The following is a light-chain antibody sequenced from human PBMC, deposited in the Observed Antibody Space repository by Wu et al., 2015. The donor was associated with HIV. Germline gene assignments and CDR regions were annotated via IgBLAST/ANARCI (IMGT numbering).Light chain of an antibody. CDR1: QSINNR. CDR2: KAS. Sequence: DIQMTQSPSTLSASVGDGVTITCRASQSINNRLAWYQQKPGKAPQLVVYKASSLQSGAPLRFSGTGSGPEFTLTINGLQPDDFATYYCQQYKDYPYTFGQGTKLEI. J-gene: IGKJ2*01. CDR3: QQYKDYPYT. V-gene: IGKV1-5*03.